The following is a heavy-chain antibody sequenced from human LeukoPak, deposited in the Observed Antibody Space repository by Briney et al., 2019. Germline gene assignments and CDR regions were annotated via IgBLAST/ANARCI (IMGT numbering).Heavy chain of an antibody. CDR1: GGTFSSYA. J-gene: IGHJ6*02. CDR3: AREPRYCSGGSCYSDYYYYGMDV. D-gene: IGHD2-15*01. Sequence: ASVKVSCKASGGTFSSYAISWVRQAPGQGLEWMGRIIPILGIANYAQKFQGRVTITADKSTSTAYMELSSLRSEDTAVYYCAREPRYCSGGSCYSDYYYYGMDVWGQGTTVTVSS. V-gene: IGHV1-69*04. CDR2: IIPILGIA.